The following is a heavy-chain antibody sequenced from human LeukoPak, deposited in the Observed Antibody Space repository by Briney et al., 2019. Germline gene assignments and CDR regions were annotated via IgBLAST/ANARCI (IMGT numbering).Heavy chain of an antibody. CDR1: GFTFSSYS. CDR2: ISSSSTI. Sequence: GGSLRLSCAASGFTFSSYSMNWVRQAPGKGLEWVSYISSSSTIYYADSVKGRFTISRDNAKNSLYLQMNSLRAEDTAVYYCARDSWSSSSFDYWGQGTLVTVSS. J-gene: IGHJ4*02. D-gene: IGHD6-13*01. CDR3: ARDSWSSSSFDY. V-gene: IGHV3-48*01.